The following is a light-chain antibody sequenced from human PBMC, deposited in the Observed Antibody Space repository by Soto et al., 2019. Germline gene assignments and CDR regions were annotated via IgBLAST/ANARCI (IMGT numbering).Light chain of an antibody. Sequence: EIVLTQSPATLSLSPGERATLSCRASQSISSYLAWYQQKPDQAPRLLIYDAPNRATGIPARFSGSGSGTDFTLTISSLEPEDFAVYYCQQRNTWPFTFGPGTKVDIK. CDR2: DAP. CDR3: QQRNTWPFT. J-gene: IGKJ3*01. CDR1: QSISSY. V-gene: IGKV3-11*01.